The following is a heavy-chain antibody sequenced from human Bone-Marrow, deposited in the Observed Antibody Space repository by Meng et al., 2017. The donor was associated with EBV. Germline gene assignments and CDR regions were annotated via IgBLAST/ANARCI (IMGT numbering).Heavy chain of an antibody. V-gene: IGHV3-11*01. Sequence: QGQCVESVGNLVKPGGSLRLSCAASGFTFSDYYMSWIRQAPGKGLEWVSHISRGGTSVYYADSVKGRFTVSRDNAKNSLYLQMIGLSGDDTAVYFCVRGRMGYVTSWYDSWGQGTLVTVSS. CDR1: GFTFSDYY. CDR2: ISRGGTSV. J-gene: IGHJ5*01. D-gene: IGHD3-16*01. CDR3: VRGRMGYVTSWYDS.